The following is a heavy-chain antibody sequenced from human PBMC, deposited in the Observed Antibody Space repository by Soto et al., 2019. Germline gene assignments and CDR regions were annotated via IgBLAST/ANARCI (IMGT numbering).Heavy chain of an antibody. V-gene: IGHV3-30*18. CDR1: GFTFNNYG. Sequence: GGSLRLSCAASGFTFNNYGMHWVRQAPGKGLEWVAVISYDGSNKYYADSVKGRFTISRDNSKNTLILQMNSLRAEDTAVYYCAKDCDDYTCYSESHYWGQGTLVTVSS. CDR2: ISYDGSNK. CDR3: AKDCDDYTCYSESHY. J-gene: IGHJ4*02. D-gene: IGHD2-15*01.